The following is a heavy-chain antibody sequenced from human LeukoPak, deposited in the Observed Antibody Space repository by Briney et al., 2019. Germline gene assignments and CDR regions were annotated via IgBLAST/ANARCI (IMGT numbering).Heavy chain of an antibody. CDR1: GFTFSSYA. CDR2: ISYDGSNK. Sequence: GGSLRLSCAASGFTFSSYAMHWVRQAPGKGLEWVAVISYDGSNKYYADSVKGRFTISRDNSKNTLYLQMNSLRAEDTAVYYCARDDYYGSGSYYLYYYYGMDVWGQGTTVTVSS. V-gene: IGHV3-30*04. CDR3: ARDDYYGSGSYYLYYYYGMDV. D-gene: IGHD3-10*01. J-gene: IGHJ6*02.